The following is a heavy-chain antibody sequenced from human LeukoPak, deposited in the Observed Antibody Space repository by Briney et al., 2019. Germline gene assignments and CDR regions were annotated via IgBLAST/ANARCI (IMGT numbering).Heavy chain of an antibody. CDR3: ARLSYDYGGNSIDY. D-gene: IGHD4-23*01. Sequence: SETLSLTCTVSGGSISSYYWSWIRQPPGKGLEWIGYIYYSGSTNYNPSLKSRVTISVDTSKNQFSLELSSVTAADTAVYYCARLSYDYGGNSIDYWGQGTLVTVSS. CDR1: GGSISSYY. CDR2: IYYSGST. J-gene: IGHJ4*02. V-gene: IGHV4-59*08.